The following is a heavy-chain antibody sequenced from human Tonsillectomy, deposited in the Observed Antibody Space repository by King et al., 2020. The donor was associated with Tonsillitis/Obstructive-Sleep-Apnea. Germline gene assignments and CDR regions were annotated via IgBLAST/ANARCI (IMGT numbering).Heavy chain of an antibody. Sequence: QLVQSGAEVKKPGASVKVSCKVSGYTLTELSMHWVRQAPGKGLEWMGGFDPEDGETIDAQKFQGRVTMTEDTSTDTAYMELSSLRSEDTAVYYCATGYSYGYSDAFDIWGQGTMVTVSS. V-gene: IGHV1-24*01. CDR1: GYTLTELS. CDR2: FDPEDGET. J-gene: IGHJ3*02. D-gene: IGHD5-18*01. CDR3: ATGYSYGYSDAFDI.